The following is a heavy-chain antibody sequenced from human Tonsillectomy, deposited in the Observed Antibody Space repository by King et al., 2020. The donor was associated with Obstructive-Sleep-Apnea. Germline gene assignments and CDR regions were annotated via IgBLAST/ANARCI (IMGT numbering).Heavy chain of an antibody. CDR3: ARLFGYCSSTSCYAWDDAFDI. V-gene: IGHV4-39*01. J-gene: IGHJ3*02. CDR1: GGSISSSSYY. CDR2: IYYSGST. D-gene: IGHD2-2*03. Sequence: LQLQESGPGLVKPSETLSLTCTVSGGSISSSSYYLGWVRQPPGKGLEWIGGIYYSGSTYYNPSLKSRVTISVDTSKNQFSLKLSSVTAADTAVYYCARLFGYCSSTSCYAWDDAFDIWGQGTMVTVSS.